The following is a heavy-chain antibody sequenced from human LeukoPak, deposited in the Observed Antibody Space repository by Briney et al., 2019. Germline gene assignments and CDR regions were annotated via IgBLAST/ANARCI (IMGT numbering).Heavy chain of an antibody. D-gene: IGHD1-26*01. CDR2: ITTNGGST. CDR3: ARQNTRYYGMDV. CDR1: GFTFSSSA. Sequence: GGSLRLSCSASGFTFSSSAMHWVRQAPGKGLEYVSSITTNGGSTYYADSVKGRFTISRDNAKNSLYLQMNSLRAEDTAVYYCARQNTRYYGMDVWGQGTTVTVSS. J-gene: IGHJ6*02. V-gene: IGHV3-64*04.